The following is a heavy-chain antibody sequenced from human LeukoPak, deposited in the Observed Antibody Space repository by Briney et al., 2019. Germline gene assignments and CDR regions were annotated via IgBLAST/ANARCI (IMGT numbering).Heavy chain of an antibody. Sequence: GESLKISCKGSGYSFTSYWIGWVRQMPGKGLEWMGIIYPGDSDTRYSPSFQGQVTISADNSISTAYLQWSSLKASDTAMYYCARHGKDYYDSSGYYYNWGQGTLVTVSS. V-gene: IGHV5-51*01. J-gene: IGHJ4*02. CDR1: GYSFTSYW. CDR2: IYPGDSDT. D-gene: IGHD3-22*01. CDR3: ARHGKDYYDSSGYYYN.